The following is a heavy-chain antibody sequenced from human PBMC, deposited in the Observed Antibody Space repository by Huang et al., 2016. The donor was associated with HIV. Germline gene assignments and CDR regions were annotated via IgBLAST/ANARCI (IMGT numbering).Heavy chain of an antibody. CDR2: INHNSTI. D-gene: IGHD3-10*01. Sequence: QVQLKQWGAGLLKPSETLSLTCAVYVWAFRGSSWTWIRQFPEKGLEWIGCINHNSTIKYNPALSSRITIPPDTARNHYSLHLASVTAADTALYYCARGFNYYASDNLGVYYFDSWGLGALVTVSP. CDR3: ARGFNYYASDNLGVYYFDS. V-gene: IGHV4-34*02. J-gene: IGHJ4*02. CDR1: VWAFRGSS.